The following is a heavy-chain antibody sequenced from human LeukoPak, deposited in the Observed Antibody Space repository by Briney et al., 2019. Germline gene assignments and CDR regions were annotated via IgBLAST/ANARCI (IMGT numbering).Heavy chain of an antibody. V-gene: IGHV4-39*01. CDR1: GGSISSSSYY. J-gene: IGHJ3*02. CDR3: ARQAGGPKTAFDI. CDR2: IYYSGST. D-gene: IGHD3-10*01. Sequence: SETLSLTCTVSGGSISSSSYYRGWIRQPPGKGLEWIGSIYYSGSTYYNPSLKSRVTISVDTSKNQFSLKLSSVTAADTAVYYCARQAGGPKTAFDIWGQGTMVIVSS.